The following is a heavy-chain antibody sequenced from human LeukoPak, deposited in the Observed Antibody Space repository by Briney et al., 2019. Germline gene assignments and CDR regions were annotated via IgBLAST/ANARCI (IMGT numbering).Heavy chain of an antibody. CDR1: GFTFSNYA. V-gene: IGHV3-23*01. CDR3: ARSSAFDI. Sequence: SGGSQRLSCAASGFTFSNYAMSWVRQAPGKGLEWVSTISGSGGSTYYADSVKGRFTISRENAKNSFYLQMNSLRAGDTAVYYCARSSAFDIWGQGTMVTVSS. J-gene: IGHJ3*02. CDR2: ISGSGGST.